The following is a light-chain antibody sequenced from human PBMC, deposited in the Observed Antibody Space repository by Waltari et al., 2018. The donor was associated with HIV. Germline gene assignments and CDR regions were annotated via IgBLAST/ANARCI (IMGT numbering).Light chain of an antibody. Sequence: DLVMTHSPDSLAVSLGERATLSCKSSQRVLYSSSNKNSLAWYQQKPGQPPKLLIYWASTREPGVPDRFSGSGSGTDFTLTISSLQAEDVAVYYCQQYYNTPYTFGQGTKVEIK. V-gene: IGKV4-1*01. CDR3: QQYYNTPYT. J-gene: IGKJ2*01. CDR1: QRVLYSSSNKNS. CDR2: WAS.